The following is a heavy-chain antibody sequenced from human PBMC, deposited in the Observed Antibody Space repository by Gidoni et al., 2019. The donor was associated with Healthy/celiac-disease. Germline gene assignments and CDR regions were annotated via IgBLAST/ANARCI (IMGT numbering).Heavy chain of an antibody. CDR2: ICTSGST. J-gene: IGHJ6*02. Sequence: QVQLQESGPGLVKPSETLSLTCTVSGGSISSYYWSWIRQPAGKGLEWIGRICTSGSTNYNPSLKSRVTMSVDTSKNQFSLKLSSVTAADTAVYYCARETGTTFSGYYYGMDVWGQGTTVTVSS. CDR1: GGSISSYY. D-gene: IGHD1-1*01. CDR3: ARETGTTFSGYYYGMDV. V-gene: IGHV4-4*07.